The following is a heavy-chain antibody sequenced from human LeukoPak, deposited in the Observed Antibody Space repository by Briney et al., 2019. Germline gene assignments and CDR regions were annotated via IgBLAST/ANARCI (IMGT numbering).Heavy chain of an antibody. Sequence: PSETLSLTCTVSGGSISSYYWSWIRQPAGKGLEWIGRIYTSGSTNYNPSLKSRVTMSVDTSKNQFSLKLSSVTAADTAVYYCASLIDSSSWYYFDYWGRGTLVTVSS. V-gene: IGHV4-4*07. D-gene: IGHD6-13*01. CDR2: IYTSGST. J-gene: IGHJ4*02. CDR1: GGSISSYY. CDR3: ASLIDSSSWYYFDY.